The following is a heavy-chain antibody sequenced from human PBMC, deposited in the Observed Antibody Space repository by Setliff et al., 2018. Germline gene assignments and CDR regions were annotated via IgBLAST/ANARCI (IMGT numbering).Heavy chain of an antibody. J-gene: IGHJ3*02. Sequence: GGSLRLSCAASGFTFSSYAMSWVRQAPGKGLEWVAVISYDGSNKYYADSVKGRFTISRDNSKNTLYLQMNSLRAEDTAVYYCARVYPWDGYGSDAFDIWGQGTMVTVSS. CDR2: ISYDGSNK. V-gene: IGHV3-30-3*01. CDR3: ARVYPWDGYGSDAFDI. CDR1: GFTFSSYA. D-gene: IGHD5-12*01.